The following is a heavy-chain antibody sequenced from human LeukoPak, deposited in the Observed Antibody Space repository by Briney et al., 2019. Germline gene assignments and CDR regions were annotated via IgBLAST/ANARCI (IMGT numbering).Heavy chain of an antibody. D-gene: IGHD3-10*01. Sequence: ASVKVSCKASGYTFNTYSINWVRQAPGQRLEWMGWINTDNGNTNFAQKFQGRVTVTTDTSTSTAFMELRSLTSDDTAVYYCARYGSGSYDWFDPWGQGTLVTVSS. CDR2: INTDNGNT. CDR1: GYTFNTYS. V-gene: IGHV1-18*01. CDR3: ARYGSGSYDWFDP. J-gene: IGHJ5*02.